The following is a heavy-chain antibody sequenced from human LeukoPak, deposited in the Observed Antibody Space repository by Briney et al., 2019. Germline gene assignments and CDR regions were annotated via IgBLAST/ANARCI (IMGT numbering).Heavy chain of an antibody. Sequence: ASETLSLTCAVSGGSISSSNWWSWVRQPPGKGLEWIGEIYHSGSTNYNPSLKSRVTISVDKSKNQFSLKLSSVTAADTAVYYCARADSSGRPFDYWGQGTLATVSS. CDR3: ARADSSGRPFDY. CDR1: GGSISSSNW. CDR2: IYHSGST. J-gene: IGHJ4*02. V-gene: IGHV4-4*02. D-gene: IGHD6-19*01.